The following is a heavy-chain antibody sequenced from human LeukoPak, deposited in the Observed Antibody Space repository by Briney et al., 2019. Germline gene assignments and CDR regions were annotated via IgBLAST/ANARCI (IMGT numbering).Heavy chain of an antibody. D-gene: IGHD3-22*01. J-gene: IGHJ5*02. CDR1: GYTFSSHG. V-gene: IGHV1-18*01. CDR3: ARPNNYYDDNGYYNYFDP. Sequence: GASVKVSCKTSGYTFSSHGITWVRQAPGQGLEWMGWISANSGKTYYAQKFQGRVTMTTDTPTSTAYMELRSLRSDDTAVYYCARPNNYYDDNGYYNYFDPWGQGTLVTVSS. CDR2: ISANSGKT.